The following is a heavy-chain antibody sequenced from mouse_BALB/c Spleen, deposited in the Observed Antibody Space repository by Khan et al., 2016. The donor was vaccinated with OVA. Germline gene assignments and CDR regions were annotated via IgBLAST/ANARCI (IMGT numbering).Heavy chain of an antibody. Sequence: VQLQESGAELLRPGTSVKMSCKAAGYTFTNYLIGWIKQRPGHGLEWIGDIYPGVDYTNYNEKFKGKATLTADTSSTTVFMQLSSPTFEDSAIYYCARYPSWYFDVWGAGTTVTVSS. CDR2: IYPGVDYT. CDR1: GYTFTNYL. CDR3: ARYPSWYFDV. V-gene: IGHV1-63*02. J-gene: IGHJ1*01.